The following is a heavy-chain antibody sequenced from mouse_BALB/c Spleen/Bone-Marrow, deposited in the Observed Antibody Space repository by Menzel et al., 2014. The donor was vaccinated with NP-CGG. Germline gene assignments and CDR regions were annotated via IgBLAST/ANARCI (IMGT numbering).Heavy chain of an antibody. V-gene: IGHV4-1*02. CDR1: GFDFRRYW. J-gene: IGHJ3*01. Sequence: EVQLQQSGGGLVQPGGSLKLSCAASGFDFRRYWMSWVRQAPGKGLGWIGEINPGSNTINYTPSLKDKFIISRDNAKNTLYLQMSKVKSEDTALYYCARLGYYGWFAYWGQGTLVTVSA. CDR3: ARLGYYGWFAY. D-gene: IGHD2-3*01. CDR2: INPGSNTI.